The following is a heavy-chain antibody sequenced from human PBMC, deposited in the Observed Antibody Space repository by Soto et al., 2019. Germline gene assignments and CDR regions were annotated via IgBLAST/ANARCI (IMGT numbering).Heavy chain of an antibody. CDR3: ARVPSPFDYYYAMDV. CDR1: GDSISSGNKY. CDR2: VFSSGTT. V-gene: IGHV4-30-4*01. J-gene: IGHJ6*02. D-gene: IGHD3-16*01. Sequence: SETLSLTCTVSGDSISSGNKYWSWIRQPPGKGLEWIGYVFSSGTTYYNPSLKSRLTMSLDASQNQFSLKLNSLTDADTAVYFCARVPSPFDYYYAMDVWGQGTTVTVSS.